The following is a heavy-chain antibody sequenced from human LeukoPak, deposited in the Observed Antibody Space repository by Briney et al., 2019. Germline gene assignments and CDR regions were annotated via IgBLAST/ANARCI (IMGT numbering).Heavy chain of an antibody. D-gene: IGHD3-22*01. Sequence: KPSETLSLTCAVSGGSISSSNWWSWVRQPPGKGLEWIGEIYHSGSTNYNPSLKSRVTISVDKSKNQFSLKLSSVTAADTAVYYCARGPYYYDSSGYYEGGYFDYWGQGTLVTVSS. J-gene: IGHJ4*02. V-gene: IGHV4-4*02. CDR3: ARGPYYYDSSGYYEGGYFDY. CDR2: IYHSGST. CDR1: GGSISSSNW.